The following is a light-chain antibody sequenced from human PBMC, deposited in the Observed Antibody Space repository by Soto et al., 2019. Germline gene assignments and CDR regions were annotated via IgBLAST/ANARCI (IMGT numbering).Light chain of an antibody. CDR3: QQYNKWPLT. V-gene: IGKV3-15*01. CDR2: GAS. Sequence: EIVMTQSPATLSVSPGERATLSCWASQSVSGNLAWYQQKPGQAPRLLIYGASSRATGIPARFSGSGSGTEFTLTISSLQSEDSAVYFCQQYNKWPLTFGGGTKVEIK. CDR1: QSVSGN. J-gene: IGKJ4*01.